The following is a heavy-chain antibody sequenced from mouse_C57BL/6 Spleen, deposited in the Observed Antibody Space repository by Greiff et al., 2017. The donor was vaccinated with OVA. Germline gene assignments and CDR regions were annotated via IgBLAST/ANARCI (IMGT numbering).Heavy chain of an antibody. D-gene: IGHD3-2*02. CDR3: ARSSGYDYAMDY. Sequence: VQVVESGAELVRPGASVKLSCKASGYTFTDYYINWVKQRPGQGLEWIARIYPGSGNTYYNEKFKGKATLTAEKSSSTAYMQLSSLTSEDSAVYFCARSSGYDYAMDYWGQGTSVTVSS. CDR2: IYPGSGNT. V-gene: IGHV1-76*01. J-gene: IGHJ4*01. CDR1: GYTFTDYY.